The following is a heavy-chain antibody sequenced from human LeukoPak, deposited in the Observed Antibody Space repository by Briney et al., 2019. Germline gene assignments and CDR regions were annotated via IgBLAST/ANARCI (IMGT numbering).Heavy chain of an antibody. CDR3: ARVQGGHIVVVTAFFDAFDI. V-gene: IGHV3-7*01. CDR1: GFTFSSYW. D-gene: IGHD2-21*02. Sequence: GGSLRLSCAASGFTFSSYWMSWVRQAPGKGLEWVANIKQDGSEKYYVDSVKGRFTISRDNAKNSLYLQMNSLRAEDTAVYYCARVQGGHIVVVTAFFDAFDIWGQGAMVTVSS. J-gene: IGHJ3*02. CDR2: IKQDGSEK.